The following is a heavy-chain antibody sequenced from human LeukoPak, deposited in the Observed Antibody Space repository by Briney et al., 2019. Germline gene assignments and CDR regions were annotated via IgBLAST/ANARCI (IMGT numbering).Heavy chain of an antibody. CDR2: MNPDSGGT. J-gene: IGHJ3*02. Sequence: GASVKVSCKASGYTFICHYIHWVRQAPGQGLEWMGWMNPDSGGTNYAQKFQDRVTMNRDTSITTAYMELSRLTSDDTAIYYCARIMEYYDFTPRGFDIWGQGTMVAVSS. CDR3: ARIMEYYDFTPRGFDI. V-gene: IGHV1-2*02. CDR1: GYTFICHY. D-gene: IGHD3/OR15-3a*01.